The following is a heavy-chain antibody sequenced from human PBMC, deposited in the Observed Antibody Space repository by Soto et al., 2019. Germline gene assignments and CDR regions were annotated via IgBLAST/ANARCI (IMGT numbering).Heavy chain of an antibody. CDR2: IYHSGST. J-gene: IGHJ4*02. Sequence: KTXETLSLTCAVSGASISSSNWWSWVRQPPGKGLEWIVEIYHSGSTNYNPSLKSRVTISVDKSKNQFSLKLSSVTAADTAVYYCARDGGAGFYCGGDCPTGVVGWGQGTPVTVYS. V-gene: IGHV4-4*02. D-gene: IGHD2-21*02. CDR3: ARDGGAGFYCGGDCPTGVVG. CDR1: GASISSSNW.